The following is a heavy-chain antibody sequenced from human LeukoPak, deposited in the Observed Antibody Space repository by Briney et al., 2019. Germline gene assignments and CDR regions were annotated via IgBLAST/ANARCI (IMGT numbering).Heavy chain of an antibody. J-gene: IGHJ4*02. D-gene: IGHD6-13*01. V-gene: IGHV3-21*01. CDR3: ARDFSRYSSSWYPGY. Sequence: GGSLRLSCAASGFTFSSYSMNWVRQAPGKGLKWVSSISSSSSYIYYADSVKGRFTISRDNAKNSLYLQMNSLRAEDTAVYYCARDFSRYSSSWYPGYWGQGTLVTVSS. CDR2: ISSSSSYI. CDR1: GFTFSSYS.